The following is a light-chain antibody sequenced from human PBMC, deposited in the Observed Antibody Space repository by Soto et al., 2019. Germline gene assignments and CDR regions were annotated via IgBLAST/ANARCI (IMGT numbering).Light chain of an antibody. V-gene: IGLV2-14*01. CDR1: SSDVGGYNY. Sequence: QSVLTQPASVSGSPGQTITISCTGTSSDVGGYNYVSWYQQHPGEAPKLMIYDVSNRPSGVSNRFSGSKSGNTASLTISGLQAEYEADYYCRSYTSSSTLDVFGTGTKATVL. J-gene: IGLJ1*01. CDR3: RSYTSSSTLDV. CDR2: DVS.